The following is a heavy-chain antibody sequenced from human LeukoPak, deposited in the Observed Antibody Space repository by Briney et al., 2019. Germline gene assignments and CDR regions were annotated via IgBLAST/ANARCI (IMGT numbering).Heavy chain of an antibody. V-gene: IGHV4-34*01. Sequence: PSETLSLTCAVYGGSFSGYYWSWIRQPPGKGLEWIGEINHSGSTNYNPSLKSRVTISLDTSKNQFSLKLSSVTAADTAVYYCARDDSSSWYAWYYWGRGTLVTVSS. CDR3: ARDDSSSWYAWYY. J-gene: IGHJ4*02. CDR1: GGSFSGYY. D-gene: IGHD6-13*01. CDR2: INHSGST.